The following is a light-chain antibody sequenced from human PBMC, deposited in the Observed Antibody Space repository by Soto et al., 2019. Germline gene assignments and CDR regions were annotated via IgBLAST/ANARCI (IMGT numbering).Light chain of an antibody. CDR3: QHYHTSPWT. J-gene: IGKJ1*01. CDR1: QYISSW. CDR2: DAS. Sequence: DIQMTQSPSTLSASVGDRVTITCRASQYISSWLAWFQQKPGKAPKLLIYDASTLESGVPSRFSGSRSETEFTLTISSLQPDDFATYYCQHYHTSPWTFGQGTNVEIK. V-gene: IGKV1-5*01.